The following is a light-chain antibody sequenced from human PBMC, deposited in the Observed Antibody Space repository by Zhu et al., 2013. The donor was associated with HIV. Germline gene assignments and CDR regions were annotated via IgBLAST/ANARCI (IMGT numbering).Light chain of an antibody. J-gene: IGKJ1*01. CDR1: QDITNH. V-gene: IGKV1-16*01. CDR2: GAS. CDR3: QQYNSYPWT. Sequence: DIQMTQSPSSLSASVGDRVTITCRASQDITNHLAWFQQKPGKAPRSLIYGASTLQSGVPSRFSGSGSGTEFTLTISSLQPDDFATYYCQQYNSYPWTFGQGTKVEIK.